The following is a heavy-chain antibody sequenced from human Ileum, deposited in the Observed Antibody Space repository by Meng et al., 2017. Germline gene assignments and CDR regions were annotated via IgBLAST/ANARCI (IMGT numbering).Heavy chain of an antibody. D-gene: IGHD3-10*01. V-gene: IGHV3-7*01. CDR1: GFSFSTYW. J-gene: IGHJ5*02. CDR2: INQDGSDK. CDR3: TRDEGSGSYYA. Sequence: GESLKISCAASGFSFSTYWMSWVRQAPGKGLECVAHINQDGSDKYYVDSVKGRFTISRDNAMNSLYLQMNSLRAEDTAVYFCTRDEGSGSYYAWGQGTLVTVSS.